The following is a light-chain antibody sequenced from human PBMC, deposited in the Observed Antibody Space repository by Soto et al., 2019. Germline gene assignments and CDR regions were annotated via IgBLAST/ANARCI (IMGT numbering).Light chain of an antibody. V-gene: IGLV2-14*01. Sequence: QSALTQPASVSGSPGQSITISCTGTSSDVGGYNYVSWYQQHPDKAPKLMIYEVTNRPSGVSFRFSGSKSGNTSSLTISGLPPEDEADYYCSSYTCTSTLYVFGTGTKLTVL. CDR3: SSYTCTSTLYV. CDR2: EVT. J-gene: IGLJ1*01. CDR1: SSDVGGYNY.